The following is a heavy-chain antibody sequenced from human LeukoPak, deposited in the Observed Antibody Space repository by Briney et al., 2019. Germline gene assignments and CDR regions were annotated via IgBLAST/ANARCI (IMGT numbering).Heavy chain of an antibody. V-gene: IGHV1-18*04. Sequence: GASVKVSCKASGYTFTGYYMHWVRQAPGQGLEWMGWISAYNGNTNYAQKLQGRVTMTTDTSTSTAYMELRSLRSDDTAVYYCARGFLYDSSDYWGQGTLVTVSS. D-gene: IGHD3-22*01. CDR3: ARGFLYDSSDY. CDR2: ISAYNGNT. J-gene: IGHJ4*02. CDR1: GYTFTGYY.